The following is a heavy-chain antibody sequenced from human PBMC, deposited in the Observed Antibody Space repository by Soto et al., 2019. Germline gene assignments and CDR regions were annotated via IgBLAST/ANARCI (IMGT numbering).Heavy chain of an antibody. CDR1: GFTFSNAW. CDR2: IKSKTDGGTT. J-gene: IGHJ4*02. D-gene: IGHD3-22*01. V-gene: IGHV3-15*07. Sequence: EVQLVESGGGLVKPGGSLRLSCAASGFTFSNAWMNWVRQAPGKGLEWVGRIKSKTDGGTTDYAAPVKGRFIISRDDSKNALYLQMNSLKTEDTAVYYCTTVWYYFDSSGFPPLDYWGQGTLVTVSS. CDR3: TTVWYYFDSSGFPPLDY.